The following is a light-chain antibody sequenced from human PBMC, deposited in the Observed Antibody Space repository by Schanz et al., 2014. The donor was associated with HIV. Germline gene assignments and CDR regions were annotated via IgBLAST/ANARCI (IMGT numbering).Light chain of an antibody. J-gene: IGKJ4*01. Sequence: DIVLTQSPDTLSVPPGERATLSCRASHSVSSNFFAWYQQKPGQAPRLVIYATSTRAAGIPDRFSGTGSGTDFTLTISSLEPEDFAVYYCQYFGNSGGTFGGGTKVEIK. CDR3: QYFGNSGGT. CDR1: HSVSSNF. V-gene: IGKV3-20*01. CDR2: ATS.